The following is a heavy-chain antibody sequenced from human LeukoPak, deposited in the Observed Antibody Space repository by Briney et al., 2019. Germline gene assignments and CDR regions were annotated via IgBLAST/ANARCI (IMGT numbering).Heavy chain of an antibody. V-gene: IGHV4-30-2*01. CDR3: ATLEPYCSSTSCYFQAGQRGPDY. Sequence: PSETLSLTCAVSGGSISSGGYSWSWIRQPPGKGLEWIGYIYHSGSTYYNPSLKSRVTISVDTSKNQFSLKLSSVTAADTAVYYCATLEPYCSSTSCYFQAGQRGPDYWGQGTLVTVSS. CDR1: GGSISSGGYS. CDR2: IYHSGST. D-gene: IGHD2-2*01. J-gene: IGHJ4*02.